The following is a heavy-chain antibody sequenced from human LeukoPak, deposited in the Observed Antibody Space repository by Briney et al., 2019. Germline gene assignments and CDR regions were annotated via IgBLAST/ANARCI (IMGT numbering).Heavy chain of an antibody. CDR2: IYYSGST. V-gene: IGHV4-39*01. D-gene: IGHD3-22*01. CDR1: GGSISSSSYY. J-gene: IGHJ4*02. CDR3: ARHGSLYYYDSSGYDY. Sequence: PSETLSLTCTVSGGSISSSSYYWGWIRQPPGKGLEWIGSIYYSGSTYYNPSLKSRVTISVDTSKNQFSLKLSSVTAADTAVYCCARHGSLYYYDSSGYDYWGQGTLVTVSS.